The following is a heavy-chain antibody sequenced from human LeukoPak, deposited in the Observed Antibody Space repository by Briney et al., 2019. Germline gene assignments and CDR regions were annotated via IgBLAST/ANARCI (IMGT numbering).Heavy chain of an antibody. J-gene: IGHJ4*02. CDR2: ISSSGSTI. V-gene: IGHV3-11*01. Sequence: GGSLRLSCAASGFTFSDYYMSWIRQAPGKGLEWVSYISSSGSTIYYADSVKGRFTISRDNAKNSLYLQMNSLRAEDTAVYYCARRVYDSSGYYYSRWGRFDYWGQGTLVTVSS. CDR1: GFTFSDYY. D-gene: IGHD3-22*01. CDR3: ARRVYDSSGYYYSRWGRFDY.